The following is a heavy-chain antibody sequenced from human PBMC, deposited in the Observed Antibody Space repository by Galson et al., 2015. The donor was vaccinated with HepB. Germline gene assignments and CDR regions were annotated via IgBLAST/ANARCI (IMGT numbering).Heavy chain of an antibody. CDR3: ARIALSGSYWYFDY. Sequence: TTSDNKFSADSVKGRFIISRDNAKNSLYLQMNSLRAEDTAVYYCARIALSGSYWYFDYWGQGTLVTVSS. D-gene: IGHD1-26*01. V-gene: IGHV3-48*01. J-gene: IGHJ4*02. CDR2: TTSDNK.